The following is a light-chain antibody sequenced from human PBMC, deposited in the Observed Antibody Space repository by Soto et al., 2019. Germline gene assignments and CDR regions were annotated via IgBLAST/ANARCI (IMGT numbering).Light chain of an antibody. CDR1: SSAVGGYNY. V-gene: IGLV2-8*01. CDR3: TSYAGSLPVV. J-gene: IGLJ2*01. CDR2: EVS. Sequence: QSVLTQPPSSSGSPGQSVTISCTGTSSAVGGYNYVSWYQHHPGKAPRLMVYEVSKRPSGVPDRFSGSKSGNTASLTVSGLQTEDEADYYCTSYAGSLPVVFGGGTKVTV.